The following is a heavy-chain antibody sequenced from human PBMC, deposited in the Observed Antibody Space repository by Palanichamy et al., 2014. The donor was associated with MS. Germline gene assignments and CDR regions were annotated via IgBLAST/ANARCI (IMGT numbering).Heavy chain of an antibody. D-gene: IGHD5-18*01. J-gene: IGHJ4*02. Sequence: EVQLVESGGGLVQPGGSLRLSCAASGFTFSSYSMNWVRQAPGKGLEWVSYISSSSTIYYADSVKGRFTISRGNAKNSLYLQMNSLRAEDTAVYYCARGYSYGYFPFDYWGQGTLVTVSS. CDR1: GFTFSSYS. V-gene: IGHV3-48*01. CDR2: ISSSSTI. CDR3: ARGYSYGYFPFDY.